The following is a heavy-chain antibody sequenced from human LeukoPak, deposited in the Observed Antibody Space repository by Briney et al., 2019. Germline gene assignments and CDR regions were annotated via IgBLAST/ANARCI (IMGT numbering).Heavy chain of an antibody. V-gene: IGHV3-30*14. CDR3: ARDISGGYDGLDV. CDR1: GFTFSSYA. D-gene: IGHD3-22*01. CDR2: ISYDGSNK. Sequence: GGSLRLSCAASGFTFSSYAMHWVRQAPGKGLEWVAVISYDGSNKYYADSVKGRFTASRENAKNSLYLQMNSLSAGDTAVYYCARDISGGYDGLDVWGQGTTVTVSS. J-gene: IGHJ6*02.